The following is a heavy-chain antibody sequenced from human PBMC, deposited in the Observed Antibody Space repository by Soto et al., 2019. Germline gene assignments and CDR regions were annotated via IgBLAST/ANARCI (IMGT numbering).Heavy chain of an antibody. CDR2: MDPSDSYT. Sequence: VDSLKISCKGSGYSFTSDWISWVRQMPGKGLEWMGRMDPSDSYTNYSPSFQGHVTISADKSISTAYLQWSSLKASDTAMYYCARSRVAFDIWGQGTMVTVSS. CDR3: ARSRVAFDI. CDR1: GYSFTSDW. V-gene: IGHV5-10-1*01. J-gene: IGHJ3*02.